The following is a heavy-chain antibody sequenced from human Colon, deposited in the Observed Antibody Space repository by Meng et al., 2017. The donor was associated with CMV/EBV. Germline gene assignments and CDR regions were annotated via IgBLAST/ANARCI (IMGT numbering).Heavy chain of an antibody. D-gene: IGHD1-7*01. V-gene: IGHV3-48*03. CDR2: ISSSGSDV. J-gene: IGHJ6*02. CDR3: ARDVELPYYGMDA. Sequence: GGSLRLSCVGSGFTFSDFEMTWVRQAPGKGLEWVSYISSSGSDVFFADSVKGRFTISRDNANNSLYLQMNSLRAEDTAIYYCARDVELPYYGMDAWGQGTTVTVSS. CDR1: GFTFSDFE.